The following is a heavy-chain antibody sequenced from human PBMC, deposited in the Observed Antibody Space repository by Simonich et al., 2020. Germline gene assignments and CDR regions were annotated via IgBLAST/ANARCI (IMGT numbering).Heavy chain of an antibody. D-gene: IGHD7-27*01. CDR1: GFTFSSYA. CDR3: AREDLTGDAFDI. J-gene: IGHJ3*02. CDR2: QAYNGNNK. V-gene: IGHV3-30*07. Sequence: QVQLVESGGGVVQPGRSMRLSCAASGFTFSSYAMHWVRQAPGKELQWVVVQAYNGNNKYVASSVEGRLTISRDNSKNTLYLQMNSLRAEDTAVYYCAREDLTGDAFDIWGQGTMVTVSS.